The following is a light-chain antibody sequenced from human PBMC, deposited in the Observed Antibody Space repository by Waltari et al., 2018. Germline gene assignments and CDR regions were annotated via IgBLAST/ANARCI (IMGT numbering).Light chain of an antibody. Sequence: QSALPPPPSASAVPGQKVTISCSASSPNIGPYYVSCYPQLPGTAPKLLIYDNNKRPSGIPDRFSASKSGTSATLGITGLQIGDEADYYCATWDNSLSEVVFGGGTKLTVL. J-gene: IGLJ2*01. CDR3: ATWDNSLSEVV. CDR2: DNN. V-gene: IGLV1-51*01. CDR1: SPNIGPYY.